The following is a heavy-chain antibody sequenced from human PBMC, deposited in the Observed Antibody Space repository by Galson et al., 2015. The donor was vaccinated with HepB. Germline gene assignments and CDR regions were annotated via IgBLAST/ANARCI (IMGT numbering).Heavy chain of an antibody. J-gene: IGHJ4*02. V-gene: IGHV3-11*06. D-gene: IGHD4-17*01. CDR1: GFTFSDYY. CDR2: ISSSTIYT. CDR3: ARVADSDYGDHSHFDS. Sequence: SLRLSCAASGFTFSDYYMSWIRQAPGKGLEWLSYISSSTIYTNYADSVKGRFTISRDNVKNSMYLQMNRLRAEDMAVYYCARVADSDYGDHSHFDSWGQGTLVTVSS.